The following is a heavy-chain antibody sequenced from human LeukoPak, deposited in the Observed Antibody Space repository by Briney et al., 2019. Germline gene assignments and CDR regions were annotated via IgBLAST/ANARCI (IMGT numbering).Heavy chain of an antibody. D-gene: IGHD6-13*01. CDR3: ARHYPGIAD. CDR2: IYSGGST. CDR1: GFTFSNAW. V-gene: IGHV3-66*04. J-gene: IGHJ4*02. Sequence: GGSLRLSCAASGFTFSNAWMSWVRQAPGKGLEWVSVIYSGGSTYYADSVKGRFTISRDNSKNTLYLQMNSLRAEDTAVYYCARHYPGIADWGQGTLVTVSS.